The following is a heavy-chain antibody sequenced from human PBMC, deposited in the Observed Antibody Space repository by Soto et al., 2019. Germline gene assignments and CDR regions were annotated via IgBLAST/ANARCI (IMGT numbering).Heavy chain of an antibody. V-gene: IGHV3-74*01. D-gene: IGHD3-16*01. CDR3: ARERANYDYVWGSPYCDY. J-gene: IGHJ4*02. Sequence: GGSLRLPCAASGFTFSSYWLHRVRQAPGKGLEWVSRINSDGSSTSYADSVKGRFTISRDNAKNTLYLQMNSLRAEDTAVYYCARERANYDYVWGSPYCDYWGQGTLVTVSS. CDR2: INSDGSST. CDR1: GFTFSSYW.